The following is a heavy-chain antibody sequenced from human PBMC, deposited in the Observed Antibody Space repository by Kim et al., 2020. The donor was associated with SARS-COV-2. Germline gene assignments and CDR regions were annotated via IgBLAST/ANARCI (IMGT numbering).Heavy chain of an antibody. V-gene: IGHV3-9*01. J-gene: IGHJ6*02. CDR3: AKDSYYYGMDV. CDR2: ISWNSGSI. Sequence: GGSLRLSCAASGFTFDDYAMHWVRQAPGKGLEWASGISWNSGSIGYADSVKGRFTISRDNAKNSLYLQMNSLRAEDTALYYCAKDSYYYGMDVWGQGTTVTVSS. CDR1: GFTFDDYA.